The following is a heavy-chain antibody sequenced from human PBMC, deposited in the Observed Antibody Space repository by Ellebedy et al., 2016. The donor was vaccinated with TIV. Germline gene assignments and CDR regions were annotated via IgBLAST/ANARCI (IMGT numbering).Heavy chain of an antibody. CDR2: IKEDGSNK. V-gene: IGHV3-7*01. D-gene: IGHD3-16*01. CDR3: ARERGSRSFDI. J-gene: IGHJ3*02. Sequence: GGSLRLSCAASGFTFSTYWMYWVRQAPGKGLEWVASIKEDGSNKHYVDSVRGRVTISRDNAKNSLYLQMNSLRAEDTAVYYCARERGSRSFDIWGQGTMVTVSS. CDR1: GFTFSTYW.